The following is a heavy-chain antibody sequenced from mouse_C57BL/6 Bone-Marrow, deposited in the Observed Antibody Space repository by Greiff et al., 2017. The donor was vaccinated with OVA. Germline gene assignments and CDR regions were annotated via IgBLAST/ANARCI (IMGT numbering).Heavy chain of an antibody. V-gene: IGHV7-1*01. CDR1: GFTFSDFY. CDR3: ARDGRITETFAY. D-gene: IGHD4-1*01. CDR2: SRNKANDYTT. Sequence: EVHLVESGGGLVQSGRSLRLSCATSGFTFSDFYMEWVRQAPGKGLEWIAASRNKANDYTTEYSASVKGRFIVSRDTSQSILYLQMNALRAEDTAIYYCARDGRITETFAYWGQGTLVTVSA. J-gene: IGHJ3*01.